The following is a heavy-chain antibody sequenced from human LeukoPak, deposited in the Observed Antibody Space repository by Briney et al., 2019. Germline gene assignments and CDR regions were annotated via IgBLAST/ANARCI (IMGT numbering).Heavy chain of an antibody. CDR1: GGSISSYY. CDR2: IYYSGST. CDR3: ARDRAGDGYNNYYYYYMDV. D-gene: IGHD5-24*01. V-gene: IGHV4-59*12. J-gene: IGHJ6*03. Sequence: SETLSLTCTVSGGSISSYYWSWIRQPPGKGLEWIGYIYYSGSTNYNPSLKSRVTISVDTSKNQFSLKLSSVTAADTAVYYCARDRAGDGYNNYYYYYMDVWGKGTTVTISS.